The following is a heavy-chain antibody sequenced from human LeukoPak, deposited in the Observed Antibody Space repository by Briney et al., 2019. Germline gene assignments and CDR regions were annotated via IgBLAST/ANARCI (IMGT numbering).Heavy chain of an antibody. D-gene: IGHD3-3*01. CDR1: GFTFSSYA. CDR3: AKSLLAYYDFWSGYYPLGY. CDR2: ISGSGGRT. J-gene: IGHJ4*02. V-gene: IGHV3-23*01. Sequence: GGSLRLSCAASGFTFSSYAMSWVRQAPGKGLEWVSAISGSGGRTYYADSVKGRFTISRDNSKNTLYLQMNSVRAEDTAVYYCAKSLLAYYDFWSGYYPLGYWGQGTLVTVSS.